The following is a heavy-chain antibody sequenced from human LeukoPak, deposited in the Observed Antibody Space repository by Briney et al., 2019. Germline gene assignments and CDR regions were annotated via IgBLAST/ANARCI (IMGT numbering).Heavy chain of an antibody. CDR3: ALSTTVGSPFDY. CDR2: IYWNDDK. D-gene: IGHD1-1*01. CDR1: GFSLSTSGVD. J-gene: IGHJ4*02. Sequence: SGPTLVKPTQTLTLTCTLSGFSLSTSGVDVGWIRQPPGKALEWLALIYWNDDKRYSPSLKSRLTITKDTSKNQVVLTMTNMDPADTATYYCALSTTVGSPFDYWGQGTLVTVSS. V-gene: IGHV2-5*01.